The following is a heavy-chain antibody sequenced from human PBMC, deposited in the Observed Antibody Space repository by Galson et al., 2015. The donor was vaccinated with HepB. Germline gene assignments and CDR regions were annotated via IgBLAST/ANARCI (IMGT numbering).Heavy chain of an antibody. CDR3: AREQLRIVESWFGP. D-gene: IGHD2-2*01. V-gene: IGHV3-33*01. J-gene: IGHJ5*02. Sequence: SLRLSCAASGFTFSSYGMHWVRQAPGKGLEWVAVIWYDGSNKYYADSVKGRFTISTDNSKNTLYLQMNSLRAEDTAVYCCAREQLRIVESWFGPWGQGTLVTVSS. CDR1: GFTFSSYG. CDR2: IWYDGSNK.